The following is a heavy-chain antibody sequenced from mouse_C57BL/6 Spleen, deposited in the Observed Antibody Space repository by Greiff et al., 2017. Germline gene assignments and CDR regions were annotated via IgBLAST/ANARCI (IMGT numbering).Heavy chain of an antibody. V-gene: IGHV14-4*01. CDR3: TLDYYGGSLRY. Sequence: EVQLQQSGAELVRPGASVKLSCTASGFNIKDDYMHWVQQRPEQGLEWIGWIDPENGDTEYASKFQGKATITADTSSNTAYLQLSSLTSEDTAIDYCTLDYYGGSLRYWGQGTTLTVSS. CDR2: IDPENGDT. D-gene: IGHD1-1*01. J-gene: IGHJ2*01. CDR1: GFNIKDDY.